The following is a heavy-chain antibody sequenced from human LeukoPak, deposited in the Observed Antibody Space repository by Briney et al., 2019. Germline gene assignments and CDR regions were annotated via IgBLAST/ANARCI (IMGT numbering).Heavy chain of an antibody. V-gene: IGHV3-23*01. CDR1: GFTLSSYA. J-gene: IGHJ4*02. Sequence: QSGRSLRLSCAASGFTLSSYAMSSVRQTPRRGLEWVSAISGSGGSTYYADSVKGQFTISRDNSKNTLYLQMNSLRAEDTAVYYCAKELAVAAAFDYWGQGTLVTVSS. CDR3: AKELAVAAAFDY. CDR2: ISGSGGST. D-gene: IGHD6-19*01.